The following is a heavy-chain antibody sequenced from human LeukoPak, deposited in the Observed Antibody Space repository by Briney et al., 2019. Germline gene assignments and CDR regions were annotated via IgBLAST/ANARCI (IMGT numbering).Heavy chain of an antibody. CDR1: GGSFSSYY. CDR3: ASQSSGTSVSY. CDR2: IDYRGGT. D-gene: IGHD2-2*01. V-gene: IGHV4-59*01. J-gene: IGHJ4*02. Sequence: SETLSLTCTVSGGSFSSYYWSWIRQPPGKGLEWIGHIDYRGGTSYNPSLRGRVTMLIDTSKKQVSLKVNSVTAADTAVYYCASQSSGTSVSYWGQGTLVTVSS.